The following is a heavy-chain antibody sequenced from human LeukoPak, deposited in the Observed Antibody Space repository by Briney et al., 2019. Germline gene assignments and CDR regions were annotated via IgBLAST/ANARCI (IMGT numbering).Heavy chain of an antibody. V-gene: IGHV3-23*01. CDR3: ARVGFSSGWFAFDY. D-gene: IGHD6-19*01. Sequence: PGGSLRLSCAASGFTFSRYDMSWVRQAPGKGLEGVSAMSGSGSSTYYADSVKGRFTISRDTSKNTLYLQMNSLRAEDTALYYCARVGFSSGWFAFDYWGQGTLVTVSS. CDR1: GFTFSRYD. J-gene: IGHJ4*02. CDR2: MSGSGSST.